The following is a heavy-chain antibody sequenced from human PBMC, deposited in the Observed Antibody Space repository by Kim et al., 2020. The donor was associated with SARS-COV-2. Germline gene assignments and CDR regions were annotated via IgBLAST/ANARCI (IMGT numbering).Heavy chain of an antibody. J-gene: IGHJ4*02. Sequence: TKYYQKFQGRGTITRDTSASTAYMELSSLRSEDTAVYYCAREDGSGTTDYWGQGTLVTVSS. V-gene: IGHV1-3*01. CDR3: AREDGSGTTDY. CDR2: T. D-gene: IGHD3-10*01.